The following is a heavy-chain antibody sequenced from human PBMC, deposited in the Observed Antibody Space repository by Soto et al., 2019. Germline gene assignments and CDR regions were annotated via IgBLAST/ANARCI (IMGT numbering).Heavy chain of an antibody. CDR3: AREGYDSSSYPFGY. CDR2: INAGSGNT. J-gene: IGHJ4*02. Sequence: QVQLEQSAAEVKKPGASVKISCKASGYTFSSNAMHWVRQAPGQRLEWMGWINAGSGNTKYSQKFQGRVTITRDTSATTAYMELSNLRSEDTAVYYCAREGYDSSSYPFGYWGQGTLVTASS. V-gene: IGHV1-3*01. D-gene: IGHD3-22*01. CDR1: GYTFSSNA.